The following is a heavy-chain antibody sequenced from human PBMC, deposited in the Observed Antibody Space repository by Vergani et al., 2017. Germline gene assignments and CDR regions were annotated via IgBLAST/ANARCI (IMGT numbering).Heavy chain of an antibody. CDR2: INHSEST. J-gene: IGHJ6*02. V-gene: IGHV4-34*01. D-gene: IGHD3-22*01. CDR3: ARVITYYYDSSGYYVPYYYYGMDD. Sequence: QVQLQQWGAGLLKPSETLSLTCAVYVGSFSGYYWSWIRQPPGKGLEWIGEINHSESTNYNPSLKSRVTITVDTSKNQFYLKLSSVTAADTAVYYCARVITYYYDSSGYYVPYYYYGMDDWGQGTTVTVSS. CDR1: VGSFSGYY.